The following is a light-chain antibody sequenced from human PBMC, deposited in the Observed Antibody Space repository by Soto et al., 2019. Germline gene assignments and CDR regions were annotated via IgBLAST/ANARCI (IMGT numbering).Light chain of an antibody. Sequence: EIVLAQSPGTLSLSPGERATLSCRASQSVGGTQIAWYQQRPGQAPRLLIYAASSRATGIPDRFSGGGSGTDFTLTISRLVPEDFAVYYCQDYGNSRTFGQGTKVDIK. J-gene: IGKJ1*01. CDR1: QSVGGTQ. CDR3: QDYGNSRT. CDR2: AAS. V-gene: IGKV3-20*01.